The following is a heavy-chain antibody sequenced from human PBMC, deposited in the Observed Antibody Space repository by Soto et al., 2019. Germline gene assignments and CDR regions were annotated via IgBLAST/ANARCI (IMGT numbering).Heavy chain of an antibody. CDR2: IWYDASNK. D-gene: IGHD1-26*01. CDR3: ARGRVDGGELDL. J-gene: IGHJ4*02. CDR1: GFTFRTYG. V-gene: IGHV3-33*01. Sequence: VQLVESGGGVVQPGRSLRLSCAASGFTFRTYGMYGVRQAPGKGLEWVAVIWYDASNKYYADSVKGRFTISRDTSENTLDLQMNSLRAEDTAVYYCARGRVDGGELDLWGQGTLVTVSS.